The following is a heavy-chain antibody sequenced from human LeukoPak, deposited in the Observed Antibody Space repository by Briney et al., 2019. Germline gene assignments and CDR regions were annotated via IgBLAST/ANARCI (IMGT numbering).Heavy chain of an antibody. Sequence: SQTLSLTCTVSGGSISSGSYYWSWIRQPAGKGLEWIGRIYTSGSTNYNPSLKSRVTISVDTSKNQFSLKLSSVAATDTAVYFCARLRFDFWSGYTHPYFDYWGQGTLVTVSS. CDR2: IYTSGST. J-gene: IGHJ4*02. CDR3: ARLRFDFWSGYTHPYFDY. CDR1: GGSISSGSYY. D-gene: IGHD3-3*01. V-gene: IGHV4-61*02.